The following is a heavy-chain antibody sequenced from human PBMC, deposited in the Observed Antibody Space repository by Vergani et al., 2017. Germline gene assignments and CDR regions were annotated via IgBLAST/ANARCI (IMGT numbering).Heavy chain of an antibody. CDR2: IYYSGST. V-gene: IGHV4-39*07. CDR3: ARGTAVAGTPLDY. J-gene: IGHJ4*02. CDR1: GGSISSSSYY. D-gene: IGHD6-19*01. Sequence: QLQLQESGPGLVKPSETLSLTCTVSGGSISSSSYYWGLIRQPPGKGLEWIGSIYYSGSTYYNPSLKSRVTISVDTSKNQFSLKLSSVTAADTAVYYCARGTAVAGTPLDYWGQGTLVTVSS.